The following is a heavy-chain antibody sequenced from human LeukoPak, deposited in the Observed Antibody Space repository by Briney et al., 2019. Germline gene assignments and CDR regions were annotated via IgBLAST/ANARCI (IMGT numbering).Heavy chain of an antibody. CDR2: INHSGST. Sequence: PSETLSLTCAVYGGSFSGYYWSWIRQPPGKGLEWIGEINHSGSTNYNPSLKSRVTTSVDTSKNQFSLKLSSVTAADTAVYYCARDYYDSSGYYFFDPWGQGTLVTVSS. CDR3: ARDYYDSSGYYFFDP. D-gene: IGHD3-22*01. V-gene: IGHV4-34*01. CDR1: GGSFSGYY. J-gene: IGHJ5*02.